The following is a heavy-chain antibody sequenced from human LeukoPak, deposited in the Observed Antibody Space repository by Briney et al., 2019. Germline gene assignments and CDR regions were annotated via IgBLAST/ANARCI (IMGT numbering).Heavy chain of an antibody. Sequence: GGSLRLSCAASGFTFSSYGMHWVRQAPGKGLEWVAVIWYDGSNKYYADSVRGRFTISRDNSKNTLYLQMNSLRAEDTAVYYCARDKDVETYAFDIWGQGTMVTVSS. CDR1: GFTFSSYG. D-gene: IGHD5-24*01. J-gene: IGHJ3*02. CDR3: ARDKDVETYAFDI. V-gene: IGHV3-33*01. CDR2: IWYDGSNK.